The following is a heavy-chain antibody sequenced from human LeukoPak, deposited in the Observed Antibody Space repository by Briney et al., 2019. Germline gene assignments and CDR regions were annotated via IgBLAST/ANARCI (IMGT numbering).Heavy chain of an antibody. CDR3: VRGGAVAGYFDY. Sequence: PGGSLRLSCAASGFTFSTYGMHWVRQAPGKGLEGVAVIWYDGSNENYEDSVKGRFTISRDNSKNTLYLQMNSLRAEDTAVYYCVRGGAVAGYFDYWGQGTLVTVSS. J-gene: IGHJ4*02. V-gene: IGHV3-33*01. CDR2: IWYDGSNE. D-gene: IGHD6-19*01. CDR1: GFTFSTYG.